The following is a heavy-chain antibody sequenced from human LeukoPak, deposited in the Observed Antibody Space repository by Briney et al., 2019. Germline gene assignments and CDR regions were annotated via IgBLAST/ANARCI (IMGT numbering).Heavy chain of an antibody. CDR3: ARQDTISLWFDP. D-gene: IGHD3-9*01. CDR1: GGSFSGYY. Sequence: SETLSLTCAVYGGSFSGYYWSWIRQPPGKGLEWIGEINHSGSTNYNPSLKSRVTISVDTSKNQFSLKLSSVTAADTAVYYCARQDTISLWFDPWGQGTLVTVSS. J-gene: IGHJ5*02. V-gene: IGHV4-34*01. CDR2: INHSGST.